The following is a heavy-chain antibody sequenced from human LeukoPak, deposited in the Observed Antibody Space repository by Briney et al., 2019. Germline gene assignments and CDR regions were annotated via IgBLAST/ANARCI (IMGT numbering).Heavy chain of an antibody. CDR3: ARDREDGWYDYYGMDV. D-gene: IGHD6-19*01. Sequence: ASVKVSCKASGYTFTSYYIHWVRQAPGQGLEWMGIINPSGGSTSYAQKFQGRVTMTRDTSTSTVYMELSSLRSEDTAVYYCARDREDGWYDYYGMDVWGQGTTVTVSS. CDR1: GYTFTSYY. CDR2: INPSGGST. J-gene: IGHJ6*02. V-gene: IGHV1-46*01.